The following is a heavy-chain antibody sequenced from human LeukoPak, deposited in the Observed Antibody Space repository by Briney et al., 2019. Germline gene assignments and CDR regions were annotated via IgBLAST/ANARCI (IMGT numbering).Heavy chain of an antibody. V-gene: IGHV5-51*01. CDR3: ARVRSSSWFDFDY. CDR2: IDPGDSDI. J-gene: IGHJ4*02. D-gene: IGHD6-13*01. CDR1: GYSFTSYW. Sequence: GESLKISCKGSGYSFTSYWIGWVRQMPGKGLEWMAIIDPGDSDIKYSPSFQGQVTISADKSISTAYLQWSSLKASDTAMYYCARVRSSSWFDFDYWGQGTLVTVSS.